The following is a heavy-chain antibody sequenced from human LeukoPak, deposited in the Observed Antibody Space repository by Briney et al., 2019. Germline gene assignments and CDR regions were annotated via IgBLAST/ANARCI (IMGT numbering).Heavy chain of an antibody. CDR2: ISYSGAT. D-gene: IGHD2-2*01. CDR3: ARARTGTSCYDY. J-gene: IGHJ4*02. Sequence: SETLSLTCTVSGGSISSSDSHWSWIRQSPGKGLEWVGYISYSGATSYNPSLRSRLTISIDTSQNQFSLELTSVTAADTAVYYCARARTGTSCYDYWGQGTLVTVSP. CDR1: GGSISSSDSH. V-gene: IGHV4-30-4*01.